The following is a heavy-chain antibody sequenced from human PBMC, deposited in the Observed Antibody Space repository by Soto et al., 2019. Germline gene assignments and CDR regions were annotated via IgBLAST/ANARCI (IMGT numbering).Heavy chain of an antibody. J-gene: IGHJ4*02. Sequence: EVQLVESGGGLVRPGGSLRLTCAASGFPFSIYSMNWVRQAPGKGLEWSSYITSDTNTIKYADSVKGRFTISRDNAKNLVYLQMSSLRDEDTAVYFCARSVEGYFDFWGQGTVVTVSS. D-gene: IGHD6-19*01. CDR1: GFPFSIYS. V-gene: IGHV3-48*02. CDR2: ITSDTNTI. CDR3: ARSVEGYFDF.